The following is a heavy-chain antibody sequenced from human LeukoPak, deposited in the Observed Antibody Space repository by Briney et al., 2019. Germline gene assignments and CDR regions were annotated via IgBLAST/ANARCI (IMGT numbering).Heavy chain of an antibody. CDR2: INHSGST. V-gene: IGHV4-34*01. CDR1: GGSFSGYY. CDR3: ARGAVAGLNFDY. Sequence: SETLSLTCAVYGGSFSGYYWSWIRQPPGKGLEWIGEINHSGSTYYNPSLKSRVTISVDTSKNQFSLKLSSVTAADTAVYYCARGAVAGLNFDYWGQGTLVTVSS. J-gene: IGHJ4*02. D-gene: IGHD6-19*01.